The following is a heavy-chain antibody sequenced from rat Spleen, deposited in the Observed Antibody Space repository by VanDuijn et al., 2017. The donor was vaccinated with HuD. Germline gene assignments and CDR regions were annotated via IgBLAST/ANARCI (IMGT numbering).Heavy chain of an antibody. J-gene: IGHJ1*01. CDR1: GFSLTDYS. D-gene: IGHD1-12*02. CDR2: LWSKGNT. CDR3: TRDLYYVGTYYYWYFDF. V-gene: IGHV2S63*01. Sequence: EVQLKESGPGLVQPSQTLSLTCTVSGFSLTDYSVHWVRQPPGKGLEWMGVLWSKGNTAYNSTLKSRLSISRDTSKSQVFLKMNSLQTEDTAIYYCTRDLYYVGTYYYWYFDFWGPGTMVTVSS.